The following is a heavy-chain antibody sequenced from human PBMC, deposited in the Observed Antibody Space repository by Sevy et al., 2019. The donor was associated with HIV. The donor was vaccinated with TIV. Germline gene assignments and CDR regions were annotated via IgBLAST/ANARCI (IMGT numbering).Heavy chain of an antibody. D-gene: IGHD3-22*01. V-gene: IGHV3-23*01. CDR2: ISGSGGST. Sequence: GGSLRLSCAASEFTFSSYATSWVRQAPGKGLEWVSAISGSGGSTYYADSVKGRFTISRDNSKNTLYLQMNSLRAEDTAVYYCAKEYYYDSSGSVGAFDIWGQGTMVTVSS. CDR3: AKEYYYDSSGSVGAFDI. J-gene: IGHJ3*02. CDR1: EFTFSSYA.